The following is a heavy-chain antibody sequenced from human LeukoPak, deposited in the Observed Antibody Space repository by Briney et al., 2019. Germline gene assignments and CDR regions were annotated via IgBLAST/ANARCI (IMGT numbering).Heavy chain of an antibody. CDR3: ARGIVGMSIDP. Sequence: PSETLSLTCAVYGGSFSGYYWSWIRQPPGKGLEWIGEINHSGSTNYNPSLKSRVTISVDTSKNQFSLKLSSVTAADTAVYYCARGIVGMSIDPWGQGTLVTVSS. V-gene: IGHV4-34*01. D-gene: IGHD3-22*01. CDR1: GGSFSGYY. CDR2: INHSGST. J-gene: IGHJ5*02.